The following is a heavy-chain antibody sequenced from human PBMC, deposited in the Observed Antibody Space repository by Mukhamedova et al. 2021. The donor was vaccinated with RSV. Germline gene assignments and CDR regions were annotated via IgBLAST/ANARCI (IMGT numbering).Heavy chain of an antibody. CDR3: AIAPRRVAAAGDYYYGMDV. Sequence: YWSWIRQPPGKGLEWIGEINHSGSTNYNPSLKSRVTISVDTSKNQFSLKLSSVTAADTAVYYCAIAPRRVAAAGDYYYGMDVWGQ. CDR2: INHSGST. V-gene: IGHV4-34*01. D-gene: IGHD6-13*01. J-gene: IGHJ6*02. CDR1: Y.